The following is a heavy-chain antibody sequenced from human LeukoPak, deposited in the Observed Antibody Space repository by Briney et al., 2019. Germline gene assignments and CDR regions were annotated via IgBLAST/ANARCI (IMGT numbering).Heavy chain of an antibody. J-gene: IGHJ6*03. CDR2: IYSGGST. Sequence: GGSLRLSCTASGFTVSDNYMSWVRQAPGKGLEWVSVIYSGGSTYYADSVKGRFTISRDNSKNTLYLQMNSLRAEDTAVYYCARGSRTGDPYYYYYYYMDVWGKGTTVTVSS. D-gene: IGHD2-2*01. CDR3: ARGSRTGDPYYYYYYYMDV. CDR1: GFTVSDNY. V-gene: IGHV3-53*01.